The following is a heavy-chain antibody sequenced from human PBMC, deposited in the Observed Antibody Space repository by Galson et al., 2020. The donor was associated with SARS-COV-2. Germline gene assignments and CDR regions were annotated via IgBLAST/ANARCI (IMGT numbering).Heavy chain of an antibody. D-gene: IGHD3-22*01. V-gene: IGHV4-4*02. J-gene: IGHJ4*02. CDR1: GGSISSSNW. Sequence: SETLSLTCALPGGSISSSNWWSWVRQPPGKGLEWIGEIYHSGSTNYNPSLKSRVTISVDKSKNQFSLKLSSVTAADTAVYYCARALPQLIGSYYYDSSGPIDYWGQGTLVTVSS. CDR2: IYHSGST. CDR3: ARALPQLIGSYYYDSSGPIDY.